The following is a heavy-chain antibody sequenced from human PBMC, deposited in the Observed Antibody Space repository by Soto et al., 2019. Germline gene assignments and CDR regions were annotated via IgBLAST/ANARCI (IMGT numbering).Heavy chain of an antibody. J-gene: IGHJ4*02. V-gene: IGHV1-18*01. CDR3: AREHSSGWSGY. CDR1: GYTFTSYG. CDR2: ISAYNGNT. Sequence: ASVKVSCKASGYTFTSYGISWVRQAPGQGLEWMGWISAYNGNTNYAQKLQGRVTMTTNTSTSTAYMELSSLRSEDTAVYYCAREHSSGWSGYWGQGTLVTVSS. D-gene: IGHD6-19*01.